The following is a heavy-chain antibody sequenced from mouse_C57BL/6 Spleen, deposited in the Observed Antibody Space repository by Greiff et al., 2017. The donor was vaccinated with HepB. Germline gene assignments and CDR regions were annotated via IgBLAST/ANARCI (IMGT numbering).Heavy chain of an antibody. CDR1: GYSFTSYY. D-gene: IGHD1-1*01. CDR3: ARDYYGRDYYFDY. CDR2: IYPGSGNT. Sequence: QVQLQQSGPELVKPGASVKISCKASGYSFTSYYIHWVKQRPGQGLEWIGWIYPGSGNTKYNEKFKGKATLTADTSSSTAYMQLSSLTSEDSAVYYCARDYYGRDYYFDYWGQGTTLTVSS. V-gene: IGHV1-66*01. J-gene: IGHJ2*01.